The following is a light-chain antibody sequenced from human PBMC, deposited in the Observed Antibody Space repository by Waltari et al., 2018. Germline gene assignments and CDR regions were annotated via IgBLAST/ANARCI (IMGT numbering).Light chain of an antibody. J-gene: IGLJ2*01. CDR3: SSYTSSGVV. V-gene: IGLV2-14*01. CDR2: DVY. CDR1: GSDVGGYDY. Sequence: QSALTQPASVSGSPGQAIIISCTGTGSDVGGYDYVSWYQQYPGTAPRLIIYDVYKRPSGVSNRFSGSKSDSTASLTISGLQAEDESVYYCSSYTSSGVVFGGWTKLTVL.